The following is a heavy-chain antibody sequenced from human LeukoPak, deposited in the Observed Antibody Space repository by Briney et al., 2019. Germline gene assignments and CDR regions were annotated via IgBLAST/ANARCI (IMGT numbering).Heavy chain of an antibody. CDR2: INHSGST. J-gene: IGHJ4*02. D-gene: IGHD3-10*01. CDR3: ARDLGTAMVRGGVFDY. Sequence: PSETLSLTCAVYGGSFSGYYWSWLRQPPGKGREWIGEINHSGSTYYNPSLKSRVTISVDTSNNQFSLKLSSVTAADTAVYYCARDLGTAMVRGGVFDYWGQGTLVTVSS. V-gene: IGHV4-34*01. CDR1: GGSFSGYY.